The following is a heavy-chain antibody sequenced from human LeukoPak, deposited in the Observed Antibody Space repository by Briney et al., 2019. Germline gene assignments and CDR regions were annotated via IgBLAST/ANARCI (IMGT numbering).Heavy chain of an antibody. D-gene: IGHD3-3*01. CDR1: GFTLSDHE. J-gene: IGHJ3*02. Sequence: GGSLRLSCAASGFTLSDHEMDWVRQAPGKGLEWVGRLRNQADSYTTDYAASVRGRFTISRDGSQNSLYLQMNSLRAEDTAVYYCARGQRFLEWLRGAFDIWGQGTMVTVSS. V-gene: IGHV3-72*01. CDR3: ARGQRFLEWLRGAFDI. CDR2: LRNQADSYTT.